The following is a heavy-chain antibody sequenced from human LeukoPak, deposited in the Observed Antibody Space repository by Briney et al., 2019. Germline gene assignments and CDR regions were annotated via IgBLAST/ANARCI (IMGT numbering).Heavy chain of an antibody. CDR1: GGSISSSSYY. V-gene: IGHV4-39*07. D-gene: IGHD3-10*01. J-gene: IGHJ4*02. Sequence: SETLSLTCTVSGGSISSSSYYWGWIRQPPGKGLEWIGSIYYSGSTYYNPSLKSRVTISVDTSKNQFSLKLSSVTAADTAVYYCARDLMVRGVFTYWGQGTLVTVSS. CDR2: IYYSGST. CDR3: ARDLMVRGVFTY.